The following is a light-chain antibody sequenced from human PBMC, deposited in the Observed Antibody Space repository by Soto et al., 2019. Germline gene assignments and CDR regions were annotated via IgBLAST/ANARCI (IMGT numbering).Light chain of an antibody. Sequence: EIVMTQSPATLSVSPGERATLSCRASQSVSSNLAWYQQKPGQAPRLLIYGASTRATGIPAWFSGSGSGTEFTLTISSLQSEDFAVYYCQQYNNWPPVCTFGQGTKLEIK. J-gene: IGKJ2*02. V-gene: IGKV3-15*01. CDR2: GAS. CDR3: QQYNNWPPVCT. CDR1: QSVSSN.